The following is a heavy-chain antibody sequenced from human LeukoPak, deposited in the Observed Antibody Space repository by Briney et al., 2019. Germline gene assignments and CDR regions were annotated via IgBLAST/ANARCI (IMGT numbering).Heavy chain of an antibody. CDR1: GFTFNSYG. CDR3: ARSHMYGDYGEDI. Sequence: GGSLRLSCAASGFTFNSYGMNWFRQAPGKGLEWVSYINSVGGTTFYADPVKGRLTITRDNANNTLYLQMNSLRAEAAAIYYCARSHMYGDYGEDIWGHGTVVAVSS. D-gene: IGHD4-17*01. CDR2: INSVGGTT. J-gene: IGHJ3*02. V-gene: IGHV3-48*03.